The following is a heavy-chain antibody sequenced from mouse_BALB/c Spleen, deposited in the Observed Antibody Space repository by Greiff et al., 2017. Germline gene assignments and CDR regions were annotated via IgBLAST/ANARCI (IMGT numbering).Heavy chain of an antibody. V-gene: IGHV5-12-1*01. Sequence: EVQRVESGGGLVKPGGSLKISCAASGFAFSSYDMSWVRQTPGKRLEWVAYISSGGGSTYYPDTVKGRYTMSRDNATNTLYLKMGSLKSEDTAMYYCARLYDYDEASPYSMDYWGQGTTVTVSS. D-gene: IGHD2-4*01. J-gene: IGHJ4*01. CDR2: ISSGGGST. CDR3: ARLYDYDEASPYSMDY. CDR1: GFAFSSYD.